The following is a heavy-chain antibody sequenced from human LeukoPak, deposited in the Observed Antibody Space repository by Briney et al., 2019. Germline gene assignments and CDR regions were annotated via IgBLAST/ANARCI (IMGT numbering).Heavy chain of an antibody. CDR3: TRGAGWLIDY. D-gene: IGHD3-16*01. CDR1: DDSISDYY. Sequence: SETLSLTCTVSDDSISDYYRGWIRQPPGKGLEWIGYFYNSGRSTYNPSLKSRDTISADTSKNHFSLKLNSVTTADTTVYYCTRGAGWLIDYWGQGILVTVSS. CDR2: FYNSGRS. V-gene: IGHV4-59*01. J-gene: IGHJ4*02.